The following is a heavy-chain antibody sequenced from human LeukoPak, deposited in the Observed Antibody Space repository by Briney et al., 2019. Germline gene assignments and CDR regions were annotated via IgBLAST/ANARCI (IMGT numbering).Heavy chain of an antibody. J-gene: IGHJ3*01. D-gene: IGHD3-16*01. Sequence: PSETLSLTCIVSGGSISISDYQAWIRQPTGKGLEWIGYIYHTGTTYYNPSLNRRVIISVDTSKNRFSPNVTSVTAADTAVYYCARVGGLSRRAFDVWGQGTKVTVS. CDR3: ARVGGLSRRAFDV. CDR1: GGSISISDY. CDR2: IYHTGTT. V-gene: IGHV4-39*07.